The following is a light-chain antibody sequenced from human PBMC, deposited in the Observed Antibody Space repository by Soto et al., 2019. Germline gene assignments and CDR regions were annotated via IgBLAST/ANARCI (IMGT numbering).Light chain of an antibody. CDR3: QQDYNST. J-gene: IGKJ4*01. CDR1: QSVSSSY. Sequence: PGERVTLSCRASQSVSSSYLTWYQQKPGQAPRLLIYGASTRATSIPARFSGSGSGTDFTLTISSLQPEDFAVYYCQQDYNSTFGGGTKVDIK. CDR2: GAS. V-gene: IGKV3D-7*01.